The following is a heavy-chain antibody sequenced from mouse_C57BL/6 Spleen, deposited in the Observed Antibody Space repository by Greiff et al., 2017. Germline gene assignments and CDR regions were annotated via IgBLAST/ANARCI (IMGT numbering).Heavy chain of an antibody. J-gene: IGHJ4*01. CDR2: IDPSDSYT. Sequence: QVQLQQPGAELVMPGASVKLSCKASGYTFTSYWMHWVKQRPGQGLEWIGEIDPSDSYTNYNQKFKGKSTLTVDKSSSTAYMQLSSLTSEDSAVYYCARQLGLLMDYWGQGTSVTVSS. V-gene: IGHV1-69*01. CDR3: ARQLGLLMDY. D-gene: IGHD3-1*01. CDR1: GYTFTSYW.